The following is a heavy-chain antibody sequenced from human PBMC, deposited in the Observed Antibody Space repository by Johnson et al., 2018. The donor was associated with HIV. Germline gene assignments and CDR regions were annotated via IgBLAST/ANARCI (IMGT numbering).Heavy chain of an antibody. J-gene: IGHJ3*02. CDR1: GITISRNW. V-gene: IGHV3-74*01. CDR3: ARADITYSYYDSSGYYYHDAFDI. D-gene: IGHD3-22*01. CDR2: INSDGSST. Sequence: VQLVESGGGLVQPGGSLTLSCAASGITISRNWMHWVRQAPGKGPVWVSRINSDGSSTNYADSVKGRFTISRDNAKNTLYLQMNSLKAEDTAVYYCARADITYSYYDSSGYYYHDAFDIWGQGTMVTVSS.